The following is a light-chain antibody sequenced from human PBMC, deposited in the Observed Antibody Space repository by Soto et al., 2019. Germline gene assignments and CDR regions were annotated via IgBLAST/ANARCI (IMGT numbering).Light chain of an antibody. V-gene: IGLV2-23*01. J-gene: IGLJ2*01. CDR2: EDI. Sequence: QPASVSGSPGQSITISCTGTSSDVGSYNLVSWYQQHPGKAPKLMIYEDIERPSGVSNRFSGSKSGNTASLTISGLQTEDEADYYCCSYAGGTSVVFGGGTQLTVL. CDR3: CSYAGGTSVV. CDR1: SSDVGSYNL.